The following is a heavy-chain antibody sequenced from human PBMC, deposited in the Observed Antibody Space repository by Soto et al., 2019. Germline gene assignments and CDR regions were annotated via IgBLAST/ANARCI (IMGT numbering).Heavy chain of an antibody. D-gene: IGHD5-18*01. V-gene: IGHV1-46*01. CDR3: ARDRYSYGYYYYYGMDV. CDR1: GYTFTSYY. Sequence: ASVKVSCTASGYTFTSYYMHWVRQAPGQGLEWMGIINPSGGSTSYAQKFQGRVTMTRDTSTSTVYMELSSLRSEDTAVYYCARDRYSYGYYYYYGMDVWGQGTTVTVSS. J-gene: IGHJ6*02. CDR2: INPSGGST.